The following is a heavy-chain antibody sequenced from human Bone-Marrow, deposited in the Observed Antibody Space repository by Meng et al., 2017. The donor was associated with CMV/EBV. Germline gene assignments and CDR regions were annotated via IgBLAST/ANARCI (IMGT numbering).Heavy chain of an antibody. CDR3: TTDFWGSYDYYYGMDV. D-gene: IGHD3-16*01. V-gene: IGHV3-15*01. J-gene: IGHJ6*02. CDR2: IKSKTDGGTK. CDR1: GFTFSNAW. Sequence: GGSLRLSCAASGFTFSNAWMSWVRQAPGKGLEWVGRIKSKTDGGTKDYAAPVKGRFTISRDDSKNTLYLQMNSLKTEETAVYYCTTDFWGSYDYYYGMDVWGQGTTVTVSS.